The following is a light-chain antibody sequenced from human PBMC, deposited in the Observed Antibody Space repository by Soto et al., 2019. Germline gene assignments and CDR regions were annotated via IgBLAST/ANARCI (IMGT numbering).Light chain of an antibody. V-gene: IGKV1-39*01. Sequence: DIQMPQSPFSLSASVGDTVSITCRAGQTFNNYLNWYQHKPGKVPKLLIYAATALQSGVPSRFSASASGTDFTLTIINVQPEDCGTYYCQQSYTSQQTFGQGTKVDIK. J-gene: IGKJ2*01. CDR3: QQSYTSQQT. CDR1: QTFNNY. CDR2: AAT.